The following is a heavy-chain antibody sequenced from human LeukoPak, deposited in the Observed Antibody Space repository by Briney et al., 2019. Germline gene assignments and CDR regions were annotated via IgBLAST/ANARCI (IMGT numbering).Heavy chain of an antibody. D-gene: IGHD1-14*01. CDR1: GFSLSNYG. J-gene: IGHJ6*03. Sequence: AGGSLRLSCAASGFSLSNYGMHWVRQAPGKGLEWVAALLYDGNTKHYADSVKGRFTISRDISKNTFYLQMNSLTAEDTAVYYCARDHRPEIQYYYMDVRGQGTTVAVSS. CDR2: LLYDGNTK. CDR3: ARDHRPEIQYYYMDV. V-gene: IGHV3-33*01.